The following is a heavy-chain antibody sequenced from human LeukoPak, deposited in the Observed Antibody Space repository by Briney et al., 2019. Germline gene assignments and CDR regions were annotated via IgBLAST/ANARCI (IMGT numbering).Heavy chain of an antibody. V-gene: IGHV3-7*01. CDR1: GFTFSGAW. Sequence: GGSLRLSCTASGFTFSGAWMTWVRQAPGKGLEWVANIREDGTEKNYVDSVKGRFTISRDNAKNSLYLQMNSLRAEDTAVYYCARPRGLGGYEHAFDIWGQGTMVTVSS. D-gene: IGHD5-12*01. CDR2: IREDGTEK. J-gene: IGHJ3*02. CDR3: ARPRGLGGYEHAFDI.